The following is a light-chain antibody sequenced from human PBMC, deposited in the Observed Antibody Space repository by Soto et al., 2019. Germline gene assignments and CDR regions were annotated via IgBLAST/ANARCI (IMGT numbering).Light chain of an antibody. CDR1: ENINSN. CDR3: QQYDKWRT. Sequence: TLLTQSPVTLSVSPGERATLSCRASENINSNLAWYQQKPGQAPRLLIYGVSTRATGVPARSSGSGSGTEFTLTISSLQSEDFAVYYCQQYDKWRTFGQGTKVEVK. V-gene: IGKV3-15*01. J-gene: IGKJ1*01. CDR2: GVS.